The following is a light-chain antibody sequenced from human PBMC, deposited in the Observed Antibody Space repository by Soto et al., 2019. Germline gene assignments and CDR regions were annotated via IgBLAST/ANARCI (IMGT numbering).Light chain of an antibody. Sequence: EIVLTQSPGTLSLSPGERATLSCRASQSVSSSYLAWYQQKPGQAPKVLIYGASSRATGIPDRFSGSGSGADFTLTISSLEPEDFAVYYCQPSGSSWTFGQGTKVDIK. CDR2: GAS. J-gene: IGKJ1*01. CDR1: QSVSSSY. V-gene: IGKV3-20*01. CDR3: QPSGSSWT.